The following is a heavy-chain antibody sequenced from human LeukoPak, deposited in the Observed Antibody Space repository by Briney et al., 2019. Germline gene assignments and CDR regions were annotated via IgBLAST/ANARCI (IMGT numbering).Heavy chain of an antibody. CDR1: GYTFTSYA. J-gene: IGHJ5*02. D-gene: IGHD3-10*01. V-gene: IGHV7-4-1*02. Sequence: PSVKLSCKASGYTFTSYAINWVRHAPGQGLEWMGWINTNTGNPTYAQGFEGRFVFSLDTSVSTAYLQISSLKAEDTAVYYCARGINNMVRGVIITANWFDLWGQGNLATVSS. CDR3: ARGINNMVRGVIITANWFDL. CDR2: INTNTGNP.